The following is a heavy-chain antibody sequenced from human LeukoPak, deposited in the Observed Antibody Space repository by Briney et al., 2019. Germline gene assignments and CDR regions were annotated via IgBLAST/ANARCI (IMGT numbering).Heavy chain of an antibody. CDR3: VREVGVKNWFDP. D-gene: IGHD1-26*01. J-gene: IGHJ5*02. Sequence: GESLRLSCAASGFTVSSNYMSWVRQAPGKGLEWVSVIYSGGSTYYADSVKGRFTISRDSSKNTLYLQMNSLSVEDTAVYYCVREVGVKNWFDPWGQGTLVTVSS. V-gene: IGHV3-53*01. CDR2: IYSGGST. CDR1: GFTVSSNY.